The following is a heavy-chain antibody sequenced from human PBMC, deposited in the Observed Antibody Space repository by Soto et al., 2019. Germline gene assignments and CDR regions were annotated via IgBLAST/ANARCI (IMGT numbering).Heavy chain of an antibody. CDR2: TYYRSKWYH. Sequence: SQTLSLTCAISEDSVSSNSAAWNWIRQSPSRGLEWLGRTYYRSKWYHDYGISVETRVTINPDTSRNQFSLHLNSVTPEDTAVYYCARTRITAPGTFDYWGQGTLVTVSS. V-gene: IGHV6-1*01. CDR3: ARTRITAPGTFDY. D-gene: IGHD6-13*01. CDR1: EDSVSSNSAA. J-gene: IGHJ4*02.